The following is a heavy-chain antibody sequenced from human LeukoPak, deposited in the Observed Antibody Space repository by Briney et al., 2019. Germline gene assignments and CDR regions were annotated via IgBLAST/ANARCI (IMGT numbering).Heavy chain of an antibody. CDR1: GYTFTSYG. J-gene: IGHJ6*02. CDR3: ARDRYCSSTSCYKRGYGMDV. V-gene: IGHV1-18*01. CDR2: ISACNGNT. D-gene: IGHD2-2*02. Sequence: ASVKVSCNASGYTFTSYGISWVRQAPGQGLEWMGWISACNGNTNYAQKLQGRVTMTTDTSTSTAYMELRSLRSDDTAVYYCARDRYCSSTSCYKRGYGMDVWGQGTTVTVSS.